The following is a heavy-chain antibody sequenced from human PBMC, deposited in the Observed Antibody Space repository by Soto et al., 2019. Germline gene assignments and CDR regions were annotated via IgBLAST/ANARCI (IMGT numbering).Heavy chain of an antibody. CDR2: ISYDGTNE. Sequence: QVQLVESGGGVAQPGMSLRLSCEASGFTFSNFGIHWVRQPQGKGLEWVAFISYDGTNEYYVDALKGRFTISRDNSQNTVYLQMNSLRTEDTALYYCAKDMLLGVRGHYVMDVWGQGTTVTVSS. V-gene: IGHV3-30*18. D-gene: IGHD3-10*01. J-gene: IGHJ6*02. CDR3: AKDMLLGVRGHYVMDV. CDR1: GFTFSNFG.